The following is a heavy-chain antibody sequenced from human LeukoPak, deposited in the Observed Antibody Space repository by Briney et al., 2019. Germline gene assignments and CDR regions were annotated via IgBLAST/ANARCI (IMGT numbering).Heavy chain of an antibody. J-gene: IGHJ4*02. CDR3: ARDGGVSGYDLLDY. CDR1: GFTFSSFW. CDR2: INQDGSEK. V-gene: IGHV3-7*01. D-gene: IGHD5-12*01. Sequence: PGGSLRLSCAASGFTFSSFWMTWVRHAPGKGLEWVANINQDGSEKYYVDSVKGRFTISRDNAKNSVYLQMNSLRAEDTAVYYCARDGGVSGYDLLDYWGEGTLVTVSS.